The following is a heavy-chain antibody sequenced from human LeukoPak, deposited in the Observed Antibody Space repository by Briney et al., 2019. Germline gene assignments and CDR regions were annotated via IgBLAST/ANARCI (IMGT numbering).Heavy chain of an antibody. CDR2: ISGSGGST. Sequence: GGSLRLSCAASGFTFSSYAMSWFRQAPGKGLEWVSAISGSGGSTYYADSVKGRFTISRDNSKNTLYLQMNSLRAEDTAVYYCAGERSYDSSGLLDYWGQGTLVTVSS. CDR3: AGERSYDSSGLLDY. J-gene: IGHJ4*02. D-gene: IGHD3-22*01. CDR1: GFTFSSYA. V-gene: IGHV3-23*01.